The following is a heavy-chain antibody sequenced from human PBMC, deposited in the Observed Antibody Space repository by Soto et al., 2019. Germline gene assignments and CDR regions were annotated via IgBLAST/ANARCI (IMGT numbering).Heavy chain of an antibody. V-gene: IGHV3-7*05. Sequence: PGGSLRLSCAASGFTFSSYWMSWVRQAPGKGLEWVANIKQDGSEKYYVDSVKGRLTISRDNAKNSLYLQMNSLRAEDTAVYYCAGVRSGSYKRSWFDPWGQGTLVTVSS. CDR1: GFTFSSYW. CDR3: AGVRSGSYKRSWFDP. D-gene: IGHD1-26*01. J-gene: IGHJ5*02. CDR2: IKQDGSEK.